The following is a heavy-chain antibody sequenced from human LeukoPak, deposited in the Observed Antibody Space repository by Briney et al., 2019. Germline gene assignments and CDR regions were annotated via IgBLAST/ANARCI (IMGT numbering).Heavy chain of an antibody. CDR2: ISSIGGGT. CDR1: GFTLRSYS. D-gene: IGHD6-25*01. Sequence: GESLRLSCSASGFTLRSYSMHWVRQAPGKGLEYVSGISSIGGGTYYADSVKGRFTISRDNSKNTLHLQMCSLRAEDTAVYYCVSLVARKVAASGEDYWGQGTLVTVSS. V-gene: IGHV3-64D*09. CDR3: VSLVARKVAASGEDY. J-gene: IGHJ4*02.